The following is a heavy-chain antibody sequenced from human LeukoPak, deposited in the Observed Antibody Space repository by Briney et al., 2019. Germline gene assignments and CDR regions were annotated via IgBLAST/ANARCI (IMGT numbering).Heavy chain of an antibody. CDR2: ISTIGST. D-gene: IGHD5-12*01. J-gene: IGHJ4*02. CDR1: SGSISSSNYY. CDR3: ARVVYSGCDYRGYFDY. V-gene: IGHV4-61*02. Sequence: SETLSLTCTVSSGSISSSNYYWSWIRQPAGKGLEWIGRISTIGSTNYNPSLNSRVTISIDTSKNQFSLKLSSVTAADTAVYYCARVVYSGCDYRGYFDYWGQGTLVTVSS.